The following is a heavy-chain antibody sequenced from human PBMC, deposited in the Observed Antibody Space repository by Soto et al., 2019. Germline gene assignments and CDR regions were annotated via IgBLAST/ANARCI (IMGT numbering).Heavy chain of an antibody. CDR1: GGSMSGYY. Sequence: QVQLQESGPGLVKPSETLSLTCTVSGGSMSGYYWSWIRQSAGKGLEWIGRVYTSATTYYNPSLKSRVTMSLDTSKNQFSLNLDSLTAADTAVYYCAGNIAAAGRRYYGMDVWGQGTTVTVSS. D-gene: IGHD6-13*01. V-gene: IGHV4-4*07. J-gene: IGHJ6*02. CDR2: VYTSATT. CDR3: AGNIAAAGRRYYGMDV.